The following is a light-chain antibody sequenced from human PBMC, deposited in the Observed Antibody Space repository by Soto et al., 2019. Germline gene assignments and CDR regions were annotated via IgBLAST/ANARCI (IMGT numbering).Light chain of an antibody. Sequence: DIQMTQSPSTLSASVGDRVTITCRASQNIITWLAWYQQKPGKAPKLLIYKASSLESGVPSRFSGSGSGTEFTLTISSPQPDDFATYFCQQYNTYHTFGQGTKLEIK. J-gene: IGKJ2*01. CDR1: QNIITW. CDR3: QQYNTYHT. V-gene: IGKV1-5*03. CDR2: KAS.